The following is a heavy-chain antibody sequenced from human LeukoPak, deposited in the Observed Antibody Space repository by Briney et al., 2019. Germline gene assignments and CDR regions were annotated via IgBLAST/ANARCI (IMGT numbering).Heavy chain of an antibody. D-gene: IGHD6-19*01. J-gene: IGHJ4*02. Sequence: PGGSLKLSCAASGFTFTSFSFNWVRQAPGKGLEWVSSITTRSSYIWYADSVKGRFTISRDNAQNSLYLQMNSLRVEDTAVYYCVRELSGSGNVYYFDHWGQGTLVTVSS. CDR2: ITTRSSYI. CDR1: GFTFTSFS. CDR3: VRELSGSGNVYYFDH. V-gene: IGHV3-21*01.